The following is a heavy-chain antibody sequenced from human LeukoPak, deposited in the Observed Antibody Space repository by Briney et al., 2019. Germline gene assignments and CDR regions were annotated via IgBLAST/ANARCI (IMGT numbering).Heavy chain of an antibody. V-gene: IGHV3-23*01. CDR1: GITLSNYG. Sequence: GGSLRLSCAVSGITLSNYGMSWVRQAPGKGLEWVAGISDSGGRTKYADSVKGRFTISRDNPKNTLYLQMNSLRPEDTAVYFCAKRGVVIRVILVGFHKEANYFDSWGQGALVTVSS. D-gene: IGHD3-22*01. CDR3: AKRGVVIRVILVGFHKEANYFDS. J-gene: IGHJ4*02. CDR2: ISDSGGRT.